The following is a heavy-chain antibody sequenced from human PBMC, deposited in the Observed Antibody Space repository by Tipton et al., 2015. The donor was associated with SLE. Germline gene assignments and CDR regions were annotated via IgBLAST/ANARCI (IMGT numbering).Heavy chain of an antibody. J-gene: IGHJ6*02. CDR2: VKSDGSST. CDR1: GFTFSSYW. V-gene: IGHV3-74*01. D-gene: IGHD6-13*01. Sequence: SLRLSCAASGFTFSSYWMHWVRQAPGKGLVWVSRVKSDGSSTTYADSVKGRFTISRDNAKNTLYLQMNSLRAEDTAVYYCAGPPIAAAGKGDYYYGMDVWGQGTTVTVSS. CDR3: AGPPIAAAGKGDYYYGMDV.